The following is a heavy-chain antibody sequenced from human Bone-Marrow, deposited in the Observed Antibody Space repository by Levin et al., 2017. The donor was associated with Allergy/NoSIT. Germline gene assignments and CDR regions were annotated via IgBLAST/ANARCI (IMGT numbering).Heavy chain of an antibody. CDR3: ARADSQRGLWYFDY. V-gene: IGHV3-48*03. Sequence: GGSLRLSCAASGFTFSSYEMNWVRQAPGRGLDWVSYISTSGSVTGHADSVQGRFTISRDNAKNSLYLEMNSLRAEDTAVYYCARADSQRGLWYFDYWGQGILVTVSS. CDR2: ISTSGSVT. J-gene: IGHJ4*02. CDR1: GFTFSSYE. D-gene: IGHD2-21*01.